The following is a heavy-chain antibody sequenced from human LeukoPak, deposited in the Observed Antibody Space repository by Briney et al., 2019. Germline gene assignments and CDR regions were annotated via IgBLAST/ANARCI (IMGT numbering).Heavy chain of an antibody. CDR2: INPSGGST. CDR1: GYTFTSYY. CDR3: ARDWRRIAAAGKGGFDY. Sequence: WASVKVSCKASGYTFTSYYMHWVRQAPGQGLEWMGIINPSGGSTSYAQKFQGRVTMTRDMSTSTVYMELSSLRSEDTAVYYCARDWRRIAAAGKGGFDYWGQGTLVTVSS. J-gene: IGHJ4*02. D-gene: IGHD6-13*01. V-gene: IGHV1-46*01.